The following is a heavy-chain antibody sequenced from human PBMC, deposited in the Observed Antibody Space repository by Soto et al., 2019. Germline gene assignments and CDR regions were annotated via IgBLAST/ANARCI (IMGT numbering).Heavy chain of an antibody. V-gene: IGHV4-34*01. CDR3: ARGERGTATTVVDAFDI. Sequence: QVQLQQWGAGLLKPSETLSLTCAVFGGSVNSGNYYWSWIRQPPGKGLAWIGEMSHSGGTHFKPSPKRRCTKSVDTAKHQFSLKVTLVTAAGTALYYWARGERGTATTVVDAFDIWGPGTMVTVSS. CDR2: MSHSGGT. J-gene: IGHJ3*02. D-gene: IGHD1-1*01. CDR1: GGSVNSGNYY.